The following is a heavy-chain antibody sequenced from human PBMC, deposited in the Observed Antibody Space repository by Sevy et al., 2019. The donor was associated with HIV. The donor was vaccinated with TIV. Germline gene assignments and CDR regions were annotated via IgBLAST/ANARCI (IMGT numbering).Heavy chain of an antibody. V-gene: IGHV3-23*01. J-gene: IGHJ3*02. D-gene: IGHD3-16*01. CDR3: AKDGFGGEVPSHDAFDI. CDR2: ISGSGGST. CDR1: GFTFSSYA. Sequence: GGSLRLSCAASGFTFSSYAMSWVRQAPGKGLEWVSAISGSGGSTYYADSVKGRFTISRDNSKNTLYLQMNSLRAEDTAVYYCAKDGFGGEVPSHDAFDIWGQGTMVTVSS.